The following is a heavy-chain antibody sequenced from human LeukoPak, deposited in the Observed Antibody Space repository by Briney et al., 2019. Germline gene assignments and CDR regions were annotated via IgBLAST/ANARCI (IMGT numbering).Heavy chain of an antibody. CDR3: ARDHVVGLAPFDP. CDR1: GYTLTELS. CDR2: FDPEDGET. J-gene: IGHJ5*02. V-gene: IGHV1-24*01. Sequence: ASVKVSCKVSGYTLTELSMHWVRQAPGKGLEWMGGFDPEDGETIYAQEFQGRVTITMDTSASTAYMELSSLRSEDTAVYYCARDHVVGLAPFDPWGQGTLVTVSS. D-gene: IGHD2-15*01.